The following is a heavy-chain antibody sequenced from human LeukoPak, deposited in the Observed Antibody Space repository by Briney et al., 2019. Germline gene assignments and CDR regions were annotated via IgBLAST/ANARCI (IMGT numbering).Heavy chain of an antibody. V-gene: IGHV1-2*02. J-gene: IGHJ4*02. Sequence: ASVKVSCKASGYTFTGYYMHWVRQAPGQGLEWMGWINPNSGGTNYAQKFQGRVTMTRDTSISTAYMELSRLRSDDTAVYYCARVSSWYWRGSPWGDYWGQGTLVTVSS. CDR1: GYTFTGYY. CDR3: ARVSSWYWRGSPWGDY. D-gene: IGHD6-13*01. CDR2: INPNSGGT.